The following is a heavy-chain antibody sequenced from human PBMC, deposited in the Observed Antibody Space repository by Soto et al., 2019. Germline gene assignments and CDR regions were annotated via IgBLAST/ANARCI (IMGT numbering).Heavy chain of an antibody. J-gene: IGHJ4*02. CDR2: ISYDGSNK. Sequence: QVQLVESGGGVVQPGRSLRLSCAASGFTFSSYAMHWVRQAPGKGLEWVAVISYDGSNKYYAVSVKGRFTISRDNPKNTLSPQMTRLRAEHTAVYCWARVGLLPYFDYWGQGTLVNVSS. CDR3: ARVGLLPYFDY. CDR1: GFTFSSYA. V-gene: IGHV3-30-3*01. D-gene: IGHD1-26*01.